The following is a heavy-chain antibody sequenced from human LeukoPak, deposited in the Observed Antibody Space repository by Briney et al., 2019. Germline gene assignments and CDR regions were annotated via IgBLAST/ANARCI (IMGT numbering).Heavy chain of an antibody. CDR3: ATGEGDYCSGGSCYFRFDP. D-gene: IGHD2-15*01. CDR1: GGSISSYY. CDR2: IYYSGST. J-gene: IGHJ5*02. Sequence: SETLSLTCTVSGGSISSYYWSWIRQPPGKGLEWIGYIYYSGSTNYNPSLKSRVTISVDTSKNQFSLKLSSVTAADTAVYYCATGEGDYCSGGSCYFRFDPWGQGTLVTVSS. V-gene: IGHV4-59*01.